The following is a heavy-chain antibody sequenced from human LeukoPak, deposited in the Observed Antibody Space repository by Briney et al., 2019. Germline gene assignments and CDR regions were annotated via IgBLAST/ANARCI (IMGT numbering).Heavy chain of an antibody. Sequence: GGSLRLSCAASGFTFSSYWMGGVRKAPGGGREGVANIKQDGSEKYYVDSVKGRFTISRDNAKNSLYLQMNSLRAEDTAVYYCARAGPGYSGYDAYYFDYWGQGTLVTVSS. CDR3: ARAGPGYSGYDAYYFDY. J-gene: IGHJ4*02. CDR1: GFTFSSYW. D-gene: IGHD5-12*01. V-gene: IGHV3-7*01. CDR2: IKQDGSEK.